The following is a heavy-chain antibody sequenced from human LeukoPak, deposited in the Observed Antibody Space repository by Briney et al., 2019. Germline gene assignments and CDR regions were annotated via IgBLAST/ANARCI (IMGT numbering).Heavy chain of an antibody. J-gene: IGHJ4*02. CDR2: INPNINGT. D-gene: IGHD2-15*01. CDR3: ASGPFLGYCSGGSCNSLLRY. V-gene: IGHV1-2*02. Sequence: GASVKVSCKASGYTFTGYYIHWVRQAPGQGLEWMGWINPNINGTNYAQKFQGRVTITADKSTSTAYMELSSLRSEDTAVYYCASGPFLGYCSGGSCNSLLRYWGQGTLVTVSS. CDR1: GYTFTGYY.